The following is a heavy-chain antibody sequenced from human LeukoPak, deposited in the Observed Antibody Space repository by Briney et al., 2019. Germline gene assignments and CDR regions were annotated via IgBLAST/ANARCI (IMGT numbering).Heavy chain of an antibody. CDR3: ARAFTIFGAGGFDV. CDR2: IYVTGNT. J-gene: IGHJ3*01. Sequence: SETLFLTCTLSGDSINNYNWNWIRQPAGKGLEWIGRIYVTGNTNYNPSLKSRVAMSVDTSKNHFSLRLTSVTAADTAVYYCARAFTIFGAGGFDVWGQGTFVTVSS. CDR1: GDSINNYN. V-gene: IGHV4-4*07. D-gene: IGHD3-3*01.